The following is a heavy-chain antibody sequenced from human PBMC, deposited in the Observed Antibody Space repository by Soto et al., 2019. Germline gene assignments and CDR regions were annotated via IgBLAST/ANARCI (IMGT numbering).Heavy chain of an antibody. CDR1: GFTFNRYA. V-gene: IGHV3-23*01. Sequence: CVTLRLPCSPSGFTFNRYAMSWVRQGQGKRLVWVSAIRGRGGSTYYADSVKGRFTTSGDSSRNTLYQQMNSLSAQDPAVYYGAKYIGAAKIFEYWGKRPLVAVSS. CDR2: IRGRGGST. CDR3: AKYIGAAKIFEY. J-gene: IGHJ4*02. D-gene: IGHD6-13*01.